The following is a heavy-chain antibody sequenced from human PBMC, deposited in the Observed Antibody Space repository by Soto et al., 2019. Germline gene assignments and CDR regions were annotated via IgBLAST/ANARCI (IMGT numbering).Heavy chain of an antibody. Sequence: QVQLVESGGGVVQPGKSLRLSCVASGFTFSTFGMHWVRQAPGKGLEWVASISYSGTNQFYAESVQGRFTISRDNSKNTLYLQMNSLRAEDTAVYYCAKESSGGTNNGTWVNWGQGTLVTVSS. J-gene: IGHJ4*02. D-gene: IGHD1-20*01. CDR2: ISYSGTNQ. CDR3: AKESSGGTNNGTWVN. V-gene: IGHV3-30*18. CDR1: GFTFSTFG.